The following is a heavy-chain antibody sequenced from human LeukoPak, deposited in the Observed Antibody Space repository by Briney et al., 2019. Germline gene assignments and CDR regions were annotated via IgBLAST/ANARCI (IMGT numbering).Heavy chain of an antibody. CDR3: ARVEESASFDP. CDR2: ISRTSNYI. V-gene: IGHV3-21*01. Sequence: GGSLRLSCAASGFTFSSYEMNWVRQAPGKGLEWVSSISRTSNYIYYADSVKGRFTISRDNAKNSLYLQMNSLRAEDTAVYYCARVEESASFDPWGQGTLVTVSS. D-gene: IGHD3-3*01. CDR1: GFTFSSYE. J-gene: IGHJ5*02.